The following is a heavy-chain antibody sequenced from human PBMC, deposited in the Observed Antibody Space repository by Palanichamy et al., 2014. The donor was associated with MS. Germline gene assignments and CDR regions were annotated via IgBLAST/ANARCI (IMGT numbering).Heavy chain of an antibody. D-gene: IGHD3-10*01. CDR1: GGSINSGDYY. CDR3: ARGGSGSYYYYYGMDV. Sequence: QVQLQESGPGLVKPSQTLSLTCTVSGGSINSGDYYWSWIRQPPGKGLEWIGCIYYSGSTSYNPSLKSRVTISVDTSKNQFSLKLNSVTAADTAVYYCARGGSGSYYYYYGMDVWGQGTTVTVSS. CDR2: IYYSGST. V-gene: IGHV4-30-4*01. J-gene: IGHJ6*02.